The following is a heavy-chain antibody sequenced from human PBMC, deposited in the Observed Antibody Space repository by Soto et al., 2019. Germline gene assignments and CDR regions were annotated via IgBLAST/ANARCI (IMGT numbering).Heavy chain of an antibody. CDR1: GFTFTSSA. D-gene: IGHD1-20*01. CDR2: IVVGSGNT. Sequence: SVRVSCKASGFTFTSSAVQWVRQARGQRLEWIGWIVVGSGNTNYAQKFQERVTITRDMSTSTAYMELSSLRSEDTAVYYCAAGGITGTIYYYYGMDVWGQGTTVTVSS. J-gene: IGHJ6*02. V-gene: IGHV1-58*01. CDR3: AAGGITGTIYYYYGMDV.